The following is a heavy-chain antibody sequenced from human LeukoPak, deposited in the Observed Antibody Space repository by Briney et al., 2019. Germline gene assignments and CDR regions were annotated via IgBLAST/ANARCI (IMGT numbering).Heavy chain of an antibody. CDR1: GGSISSYY. Sequence: SETLSLTCTVSGGSISSYYWSWIRQPAGKAPEWIGRIYSSGIINYNPSLKSRVTMSLDNSKNQLSLKLSYATAADTAVYYCARDTGKSGYPDYWGQGTLVTVSS. CDR3: ARDTGKSGYPDY. J-gene: IGHJ4*02. CDR2: IYSSGII. D-gene: IGHD3-3*01. V-gene: IGHV4-4*07.